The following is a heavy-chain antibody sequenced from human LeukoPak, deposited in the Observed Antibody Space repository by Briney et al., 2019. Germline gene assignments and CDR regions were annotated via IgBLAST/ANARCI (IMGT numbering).Heavy chain of an antibody. CDR1: GFTFSDFA. CDR3: GNQPYGIIGISNFATNFHP. CDR2: ITDSGRST. V-gene: IGHV3-23*01. Sequence: GGSLRLSCAASGFTFSDFAMTWVRQAPGEGLEWVSSITDSGRSTSYADSVKGRFTISRDNSKSTLFLQMNSLRVDDTAVYYCGNQPYGIIGISNFATNFHPWGQEPWSPSPQ. J-gene: IGHJ5*02. D-gene: IGHD3-16*01.